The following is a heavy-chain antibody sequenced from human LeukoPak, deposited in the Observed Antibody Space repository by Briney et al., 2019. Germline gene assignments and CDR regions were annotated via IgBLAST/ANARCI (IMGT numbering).Heavy chain of an antibody. Sequence: ASVKVSCKASGYTFTSYYMHWVRQAPGQGLEWMGIINPSGGSTSYAQKFQGRVTMTTDTSTSTAYMELRSLRSDDTAVYYCAREEQWLVRGYYYYGMDVWGQGTTVTVSS. J-gene: IGHJ6*02. CDR2: INPSGGST. CDR3: AREEQWLVRGYYYYGMDV. CDR1: GYTFTSYY. V-gene: IGHV1-46*01. D-gene: IGHD6-19*01.